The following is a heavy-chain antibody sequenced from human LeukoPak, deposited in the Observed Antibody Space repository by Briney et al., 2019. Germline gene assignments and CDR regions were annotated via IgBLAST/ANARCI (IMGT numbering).Heavy chain of an antibody. CDR3: ASLISSGGYYGMDV. J-gene: IGHJ6*02. V-gene: IGHV3-21*01. CDR1: GFTFSTYT. D-gene: IGHD6-19*01. Sequence: GSLRLSCAASGFTFSTYTMNWVRQAPGKGLEWVSSISSTSNYIYYTDSMKGRFTISRDNAKNSLFLQMNSLRAEDTAVYYCASLISSGGYYGMDVWGQGTTVTVSS. CDR2: ISSTSNYI.